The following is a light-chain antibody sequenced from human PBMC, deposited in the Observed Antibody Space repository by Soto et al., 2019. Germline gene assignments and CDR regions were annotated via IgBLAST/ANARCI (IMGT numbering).Light chain of an antibody. J-gene: IGLJ1*01. V-gene: IGLV2-8*01. CDR2: EVY. CDR1: SSDVGGYNY. CDR3: CSYVGTNSYV. Sequence: QSALTQPPSASGSLGQSVTISCTGTSSDVGGYNYVSWYQHHPGTAPKLIIYEVYKRPSGVPDRCSGSTSGNTDALTVSGLQAEDDADYYCCSYVGTNSYVFGTGTKVTVL.